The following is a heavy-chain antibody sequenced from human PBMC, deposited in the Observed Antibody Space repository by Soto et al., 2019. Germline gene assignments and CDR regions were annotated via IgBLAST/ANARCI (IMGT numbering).Heavy chain of an antibody. CDR2: IVVGSGNT. Sequence: QMQLVQSGPEVKKPGTSVKVSCKASGFTFTSSAVQWVRQARGQRLEWIGWIVVGSGNTNYAQKFQERVTITRDMSTSGAEMELSSLRCEVTAVYYCAAVGDYCGSGVNWFDPWGQGALVTGSS. V-gene: IGHV1-58*01. CDR1: GFTFTSSA. D-gene: IGHD3-10*01. J-gene: IGHJ5*02. CDR3: AAVGDYCGSGVNWFDP.